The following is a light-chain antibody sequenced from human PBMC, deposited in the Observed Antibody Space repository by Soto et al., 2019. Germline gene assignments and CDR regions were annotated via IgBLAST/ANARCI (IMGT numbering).Light chain of an antibody. CDR2: EVR. V-gene: IGLV2-8*01. J-gene: IGLJ1*01. CDR1: SSDVGAYNF. Sequence: QSALTQPPSASGSAGQSVTISCTGTSSDVGAYNFVSWYQQHPYKAPKLIIYEVRKRPSGVPDRFSGSKSGNTASLTVSGLQAEDEDEYYCLSLHGDSKYVFGTGTKVTVL. CDR3: LSLHGDSKYV.